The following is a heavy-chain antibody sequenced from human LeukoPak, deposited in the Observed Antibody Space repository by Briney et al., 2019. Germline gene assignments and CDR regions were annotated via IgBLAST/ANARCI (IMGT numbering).Heavy chain of an antibody. CDR1: GFTFSSYW. D-gene: IGHD2-8*01. CDR2: INQDGSEK. CDR3: ARGSPVSSVFGPRPFDY. V-gene: IGHV3-7*01. Sequence: PGGSLRLSCAVSGFTFSSYWMTWVRQSPGKGLEWVANINQDGSEKYYVDSVKGRFTISRGNAKNSLYLQMNSLRAEDTAVYYCARGSPVSSVFGPRPFDYWGQETLVTVSS. J-gene: IGHJ4*02.